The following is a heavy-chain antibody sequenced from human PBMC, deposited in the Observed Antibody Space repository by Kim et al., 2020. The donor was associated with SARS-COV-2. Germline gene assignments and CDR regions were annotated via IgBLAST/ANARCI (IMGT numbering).Heavy chain of an antibody. Sequence: SRKSRVTISVDTSKNQFSLKLSAVTAADTAVYYCARGRGRITMVRGVFDYWGQGTLVTVSS. J-gene: IGHJ4*02. CDR3: ARGRGRITMVRGVFDY. V-gene: IGHV4-34*01. D-gene: IGHD3-10*01.